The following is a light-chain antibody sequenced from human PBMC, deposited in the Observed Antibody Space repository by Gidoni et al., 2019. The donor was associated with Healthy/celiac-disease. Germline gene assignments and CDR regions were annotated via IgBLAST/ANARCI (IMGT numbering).Light chain of an antibody. CDR3: QQRSNWPPT. J-gene: IGKJ4*01. V-gene: IGKV3-11*01. CDR1: QSVSSY. Sequence: ELVLPQSPATLSLSPGERATLSCRASQSVSSYLAWYQQKPGQAPRLLIYAASNRATGIPARFSGSGSGTDFTLTISSLEPEDFAVYYCQQRSNWPPTFGGGTKVEIK. CDR2: AAS.